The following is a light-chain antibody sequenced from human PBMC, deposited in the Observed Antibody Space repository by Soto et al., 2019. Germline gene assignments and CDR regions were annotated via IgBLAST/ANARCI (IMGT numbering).Light chain of an antibody. CDR2: GDN. Sequence: QSVLTQPPSVSGAPGQRVTISCTGSSSNIGAGYDVHWYQQLPRTALKLLIYGDNNRPSGVPDRFSGSKSGTSASLAITGLQAEDEADYYCQSYDSSLSVVFGGGTKLTVL. V-gene: IGLV1-40*01. CDR1: SSNIGAGYD. CDR3: QSYDSSLSVV. J-gene: IGLJ2*01.